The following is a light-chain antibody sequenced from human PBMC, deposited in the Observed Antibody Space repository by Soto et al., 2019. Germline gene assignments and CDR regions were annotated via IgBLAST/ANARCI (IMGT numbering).Light chain of an antibody. CDR3: QQYNSYSLT. J-gene: IGKJ4*01. Sequence: DIQMTQSPSTLSASVGDRVTITCRASQSISSWLAWYQQKPGKAPKLLIYKASSLESGVPSRFSGSGSVTELTLTISSLQPDDFATYYCQQYNSYSLTFGGGTKVEIK. CDR2: KAS. V-gene: IGKV1-5*03. CDR1: QSISSW.